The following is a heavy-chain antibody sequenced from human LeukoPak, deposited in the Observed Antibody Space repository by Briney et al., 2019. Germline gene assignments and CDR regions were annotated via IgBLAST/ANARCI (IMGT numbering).Heavy chain of an antibody. CDR2: INPNSGGT. V-gene: IGHV1-2*02. D-gene: IGHD3-9*01. CDR1: GYTFTGYY. Sequence: ASVKVSCKASGYTFTGYYMHWVRQAPGQGLEWMGWINPNSGGTNYAQKFQGRVTMTRDTSISTAYMELSRLRSDDTAVYYCARENYDILTGYSYYFDYWGQGTLVAVSS. CDR3: ARENYDILTGYSYYFDY. J-gene: IGHJ4*02.